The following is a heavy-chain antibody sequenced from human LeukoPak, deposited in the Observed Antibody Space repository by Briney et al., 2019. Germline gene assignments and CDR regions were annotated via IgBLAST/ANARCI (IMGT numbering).Heavy chain of an antibody. Sequence: ASVKVSCKPSGYTFTTYGISWVRQAPGQGLDWMGWINPYNANTKYAQKLQGGLIMTTDSSTSTAYMELRSLRSDDTAVYYCARELYGRFDYWGQGTLVTVSS. D-gene: IGHD2-2*02. V-gene: IGHV1-18*01. CDR2: INPYNANT. J-gene: IGHJ4*02. CDR3: ARELYGRFDY. CDR1: GYTFTTYG.